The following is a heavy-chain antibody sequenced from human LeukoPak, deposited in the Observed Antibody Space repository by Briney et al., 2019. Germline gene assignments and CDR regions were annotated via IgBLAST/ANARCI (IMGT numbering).Heavy chain of an antibody. Sequence: GGSLRLSCAASGFTFSSYAMHWVRQAPGKGLEYVSAISSNGGSTYYANSVKGRFTISRDNSKNTLYLQMGSLRAEDMAVYYCARDRMIASRAWYFDLRGRGTLVTVSS. J-gene: IGHJ2*01. CDR2: ISSNGGST. CDR1: GFTFSSYA. D-gene: IGHD3-22*01. CDR3: ARDRMIASRAWYFDL. V-gene: IGHV3-64*01.